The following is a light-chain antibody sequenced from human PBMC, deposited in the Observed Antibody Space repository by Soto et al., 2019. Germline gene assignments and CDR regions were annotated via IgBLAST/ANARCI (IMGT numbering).Light chain of an antibody. CDR2: EVS. J-gene: IGLJ1*01. V-gene: IGLV2-8*01. CDR1: SSDICGYTY. CDR3: SSFADSNSYV. Sequence: QSALTQPPSALGSPRQSVTISCPASSSDICGYTYVSWYQHHPGKAPKLMNYEVSKRPSGVPDRFSGSKSGNTASLTVSWLQAEDEADYYCSSFADSNSYVFGTGTKVTVL.